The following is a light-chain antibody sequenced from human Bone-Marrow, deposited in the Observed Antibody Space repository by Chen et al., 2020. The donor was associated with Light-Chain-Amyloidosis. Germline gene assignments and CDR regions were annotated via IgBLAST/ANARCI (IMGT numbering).Light chain of an antibody. V-gene: IGLV2-8*01. CDR2: EVT. Sequence: QSALTQPPSASGSPGQSVTISCTGTSSDVGAYNYVSWYQLLPGKAPKLMIYEVTKRPSGVPGRFSGFKSGNTASLTISGLQAEDEADYYCSSYTSSSTRVVFGGGTKLTVL. J-gene: IGLJ2*01. CDR1: SSDVGAYNY. CDR3: SSYTSSSTRVV.